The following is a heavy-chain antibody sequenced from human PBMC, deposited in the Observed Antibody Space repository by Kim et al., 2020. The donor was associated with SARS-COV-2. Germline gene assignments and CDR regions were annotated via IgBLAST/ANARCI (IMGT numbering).Heavy chain of an antibody. V-gene: IGHV4-61*01. J-gene: IGHJ4*02. CDR1: GASVSRSNYY. D-gene: IGHD1-26*01. Sequence: SETLSLTCTVSGASVSRSNYYWNWLRQPPGKGLEWVGEIHNSGNIIYNPSLKSRVTILLDTSKNQFSLKLTSVTGADAAVYFCAASLSIVGTTTFDFWGQGTLVTVSS. CDR3: AASLSIVGTTTFDF. CDR2: IHNSGNI.